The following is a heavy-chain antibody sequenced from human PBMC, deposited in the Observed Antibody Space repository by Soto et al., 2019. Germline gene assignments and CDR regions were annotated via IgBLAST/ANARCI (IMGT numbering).Heavy chain of an antibody. CDR3: ARDWKGGSGWSVGYFDY. CDR1: GDSVSSNSAA. Sequence: SQTLSLTCAISGDSVSSNSAAWNWIRQSPSRGLEWLGRTYYRSKWYNDYAVSVKSRIIVNPDTSKNQFSLQLKSVTPEDTAVYYCARDWKGGSGWSVGYFDYWGQGTLVTVS. J-gene: IGHJ4*02. D-gene: IGHD6-19*01. V-gene: IGHV6-1*01. CDR2: TYYRSKWYN.